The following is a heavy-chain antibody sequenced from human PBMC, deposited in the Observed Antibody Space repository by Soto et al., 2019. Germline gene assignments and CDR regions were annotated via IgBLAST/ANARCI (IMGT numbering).Heavy chain of an antibody. D-gene: IGHD2-15*01. Sequence: EVQLVESGGGLVQPGRSLRLSCTDSGFTFGDYAMSWVRQAPGKGLEWVGFIRSEAYGGTTEYAASVKGRFTISRDDSKSIAYLQMNSLKTEDTAVYYCTRGGDCSGGSCYWGSYYYYYGMDVWGQGTTVTVSS. J-gene: IGHJ6*02. CDR3: TRGGDCSGGSCYWGSYYYYYGMDV. CDR2: IRSEAYGGTT. V-gene: IGHV3-49*04. CDR1: GFTFGDYA.